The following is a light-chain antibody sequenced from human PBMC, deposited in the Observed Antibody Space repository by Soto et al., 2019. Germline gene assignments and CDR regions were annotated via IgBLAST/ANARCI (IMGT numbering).Light chain of an antibody. J-gene: IGKJ5*01. V-gene: IGKV3-11*01. CDR3: QQRSEWPIT. Sequence: EIVLTQSPATLSFSPGERATLSCRASQSVYRYLAWYQQKPGQAPRLFIYDASNRATGIPARFSGSGSGTDFTLTISSLEPEDFAVYYCQQRSEWPITVGQGMRLETK. CDR2: DAS. CDR1: QSVYRY.